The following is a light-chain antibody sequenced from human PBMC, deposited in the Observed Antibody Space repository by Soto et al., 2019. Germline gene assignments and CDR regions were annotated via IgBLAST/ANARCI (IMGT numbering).Light chain of an antibody. CDR2: VGTGGIVG. J-gene: IGLJ2*01. V-gene: IGLV9-49*01. CDR3: GADHGSGSNFLKV. CDR1: SGYSNYK. Sequence: QPVLTQPPSASASLGASVTLTCTLSSGYSNYKVDWYQQSPGKGPRFVMRVGTGGIVGSKGDGIPDRFSVLGSGLNRYLTIKNIQGEDESDYHCGADHGSGSNFLKVFGGGSKLTVL.